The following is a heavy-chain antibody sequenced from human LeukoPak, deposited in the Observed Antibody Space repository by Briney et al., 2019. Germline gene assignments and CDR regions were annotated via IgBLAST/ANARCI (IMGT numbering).Heavy chain of an antibody. CDR1: GGFISSYY. V-gene: IGHV4-4*07. Sequence: SETLSLTCTVSGGFISSYYWSWIRQPAGKRLEWIGRIYTSGSTNYNPSLKSRVTMSVDTSKNQFSLKLSSVTAVDTAVYYCARMGYYYDSSGYWEYFQHWGQGTLVTVSS. CDR2: IYTSGST. CDR3: ARMGYYYDSSGYWEYFQH. J-gene: IGHJ1*01. D-gene: IGHD3-22*01.